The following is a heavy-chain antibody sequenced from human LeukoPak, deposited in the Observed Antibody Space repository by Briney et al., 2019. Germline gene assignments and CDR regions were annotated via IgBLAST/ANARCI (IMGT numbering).Heavy chain of an antibody. CDR3: ARVRGSMVRGVITEMDIDY. Sequence: ASVKVSCKASGYTFTSYYMHWVRQAPGQGLEWMGWISAYNGNTNYAQKLQGRVTMTTDTSTSTAYMGLRSLRSDDTAVYYCARVRGSMVRGVITEMDIDYWGQGTLVTVSS. J-gene: IGHJ4*02. CDR1: GYTFTSYY. CDR2: ISAYNGNT. V-gene: IGHV1-18*04. D-gene: IGHD3-10*01.